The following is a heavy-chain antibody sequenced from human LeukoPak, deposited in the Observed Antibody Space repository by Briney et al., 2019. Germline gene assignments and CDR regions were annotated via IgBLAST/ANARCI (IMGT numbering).Heavy chain of an antibody. J-gene: IGHJ6*02. CDR2: ISSSGSTI. CDR1: GFTFSDYY. V-gene: IGHV3-11*01. D-gene: IGHD6-13*01. CDR3: ANDISTSSSWYYYGMDV. Sequence: GGSLRLSCAASGFTFSDYYMSSIRQAPGKGLEWVSVISSSGSTIYYADSVKGRFTISRDNAKNSLYLQMNSLRAEDTALYYCANDISTSSSWYYYGMDVRGQGTTVTVSS.